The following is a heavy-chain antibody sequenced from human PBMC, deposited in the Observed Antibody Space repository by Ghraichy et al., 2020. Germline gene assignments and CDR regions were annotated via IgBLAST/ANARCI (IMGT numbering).Heavy chain of an antibody. V-gene: IGHV3-33*01. D-gene: IGHD6-13*01. J-gene: IGHJ4*02. CDR1: GFTFSSYG. Sequence: GGSLRLSCAASGFTFSSYGMHWVRQAPGKGLEWVAVIWYDGSNKYYADSVKGRFTISRDNSKNTLYLQMNSLRAEDTAVYYCARPKQGKRRIAAALAYWGQGTLVTVSS. CDR3: ARPKQGKRRIAAALAY. CDR2: IWYDGSNK.